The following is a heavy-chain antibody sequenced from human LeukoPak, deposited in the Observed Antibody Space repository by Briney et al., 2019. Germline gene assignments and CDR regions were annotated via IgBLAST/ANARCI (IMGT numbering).Heavy chain of an antibody. D-gene: IGHD2-15*01. Sequence: PGGSLRLSCAVSGFTLTNHGVSWVRQAPGKGLEWVSIITGTGGRYYGDSVKGRFILSRDNSKNTVYMQMSSLRAEDTATYYCAKDYCRDGNCPFPFLDSWGQGTLVTVS. J-gene: IGHJ4*02. CDR1: GFTLTNHG. CDR2: ITGTGGR. CDR3: AKDYCRDGNCPFPFLDS. V-gene: IGHV3-23*01.